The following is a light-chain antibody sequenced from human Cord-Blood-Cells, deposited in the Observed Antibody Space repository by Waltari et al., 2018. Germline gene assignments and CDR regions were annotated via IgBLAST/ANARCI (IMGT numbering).Light chain of an antibody. CDR1: SSDVGGYNY. J-gene: IGLJ3*02. Sequence: QSALTQPASVSGSPGQSITISCTGTSSDVGGYNYVSWYQQHPGKAPKLMIYEVSNRLSGVSNRVSGSKSGNTASLTISGLQAEDEADYYCSSYTSSTWVFGGGTKLTVL. V-gene: IGLV2-14*01. CDR3: SSYTSSTWV. CDR2: EVS.